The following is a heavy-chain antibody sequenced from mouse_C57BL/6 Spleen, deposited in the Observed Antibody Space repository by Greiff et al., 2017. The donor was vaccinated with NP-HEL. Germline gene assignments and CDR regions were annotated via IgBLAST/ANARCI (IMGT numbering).Heavy chain of an antibody. CDR3: ARGITTVVATGPFAY. D-gene: IGHD1-1*01. CDR1: GYSFTGYY. V-gene: IGHV1-42*01. J-gene: IGHJ3*01. Sequence: EVQLQQSGPELVKPGASVKISCKASGYSFTGYYMNWVKQSPEKSLEWIGEINPSTGGTTYNQKFKAKATLTVDKSSSTAYMQRKSLTSEDSAVYYCARGITTVVATGPFAYWGQGTLVTVSA. CDR2: INPSTGGT.